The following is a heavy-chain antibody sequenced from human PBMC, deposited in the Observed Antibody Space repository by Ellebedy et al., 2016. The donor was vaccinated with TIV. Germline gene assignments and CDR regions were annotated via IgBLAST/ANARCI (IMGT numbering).Heavy chain of an antibody. D-gene: IGHD1-1*01. V-gene: IGHV3-53*01. CDR1: GFTFSSNS. CDR3: ARDWNGDSVIED. J-gene: IGHJ4*02. CDR2: ISGGGVS. Sequence: LSLTCXASGFTFSSNSMSWVRQAPGKGLEWVSIISGGGVSYYADSVKGRFTISRDNSQNTLYLQMNGLRAEDTAVYYCARDWNGDSVIEDWGQGSLVIVSS.